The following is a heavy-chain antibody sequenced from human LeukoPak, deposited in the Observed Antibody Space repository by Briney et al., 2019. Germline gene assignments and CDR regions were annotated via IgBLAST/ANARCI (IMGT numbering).Heavy chain of an antibody. J-gene: IGHJ4*02. CDR3: ARDSVAASGDFDY. CDR1: GFTFNTYW. V-gene: IGHV3-74*01. CDR2: TNSDGSGT. Sequence: GGSLRLTCAASGFTFNTYWMHWVRQAPGKGLVWVSRTNSDGSGTRYADSVKGRSTISRDNAKNTLYLQMNSLRAEDTAVYYCARDSVAASGDFDYWGQGTLVTVSS. D-gene: IGHD6-13*01.